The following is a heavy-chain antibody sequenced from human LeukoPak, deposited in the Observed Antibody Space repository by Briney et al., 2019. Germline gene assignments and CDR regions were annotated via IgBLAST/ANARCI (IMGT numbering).Heavy chain of an antibody. CDR3: ARDYKSGAVAATGQGY. CDR1: GGSISSSSYY. D-gene: IGHD6-19*01. CDR2: IYYSGST. Sequence: SETLSLTCTVSGGSISSSSYYWGWIRQPPGKGLEWIGSIYYSGSTYYNPSLKSRVTISVDTSKNQFSLKLSSVTAADTAVYYCARDYKSGAVAATGQGYWGQGTLVTVSS. J-gene: IGHJ4*02. V-gene: IGHV4-39*07.